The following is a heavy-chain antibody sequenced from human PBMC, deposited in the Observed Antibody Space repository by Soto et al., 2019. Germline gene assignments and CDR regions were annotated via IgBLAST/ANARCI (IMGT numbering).Heavy chain of an antibody. J-gene: IGHJ4*02. CDR2: ISASGYSA. CDR3: AKGDLLWDPFDL. Sequence: PGGSLRLSCAASGFTVSSNYMSWVRQAPGKGLEWVSIISASGYSAYYGGAVKGRFTTSRDNSRSTLYLQMNGLRAEDTAVYYCAKGDLLWDPFDLWGQGTLVTVSS. D-gene: IGHD3-16*01. V-gene: IGHV3-23*01. CDR1: GFTVSSNY.